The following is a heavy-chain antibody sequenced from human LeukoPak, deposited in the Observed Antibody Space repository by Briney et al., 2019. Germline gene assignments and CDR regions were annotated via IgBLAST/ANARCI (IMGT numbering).Heavy chain of an antibody. CDR1: GFTFSSYS. CDR2: ISSSSSYI. V-gene: IGHV3-21*01. Sequence: NPGGSLRLSCAASGFTFSSYSMNWVRQAPGKGLEWVSSISSSSSYIYYADSVKGRFTISRDNAKNSLYLQMNSLRAEDTAVYYCAKALLYPTGYFDYWGQGTLVTVSS. CDR3: AKALLYPTGYFDY. D-gene: IGHD2-8*01. J-gene: IGHJ4*02.